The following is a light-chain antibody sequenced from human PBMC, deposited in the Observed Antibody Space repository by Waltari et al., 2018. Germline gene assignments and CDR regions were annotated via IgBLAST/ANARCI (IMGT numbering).Light chain of an antibody. J-gene: IGKJ5*01. Sequence: DIQMTQSPSSLSASVGDRVTITCRASQNISSYLKCSQQKPGKAPKLLIYAASRLQSGVPSRFSGSGSGTDFTLTISSLQPEDFATYYCQQSYSTLAITFGQGTRLEIK. V-gene: IGKV1-39*01. CDR2: AAS. CDR3: QQSYSTLAIT. CDR1: QNISSY.